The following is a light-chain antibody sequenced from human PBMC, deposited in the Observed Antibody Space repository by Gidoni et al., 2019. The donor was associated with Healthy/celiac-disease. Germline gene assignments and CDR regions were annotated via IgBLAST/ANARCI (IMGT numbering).Light chain of an antibody. V-gene: IGKV3-20*01. J-gene: IGKJ1*01. CDR2: GAS. CDR1: QSVSSSY. Sequence: DIVLTQSPGTLSLSAGERATLSCRASQSVSSSYLAWYQQKPGQTPRLLIYGASSRATGIPDRLSGSGSGTDCTLTTSRLEPEDFAVYYCQQYGSSPPRWTFXXXTKVEIK. CDR3: QQYGSSPPRWT.